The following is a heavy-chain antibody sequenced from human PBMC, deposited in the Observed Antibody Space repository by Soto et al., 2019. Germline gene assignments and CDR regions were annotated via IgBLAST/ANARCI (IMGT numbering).Heavy chain of an antibody. D-gene: IGHD4-17*01. V-gene: IGHV4-4*02. CDR1: GGSIISSNC. CDR2: IYHSGST. Sequence: LSETLSLTCAVSGGSIISSNCWILFRQPPGKVLEWIGEIYHSGSTNYNPSLKSRVTISVDLSKNRFSLRLSSVTTADTALYYCARTTAVPNTLRSRYFFDYWGQGTLVTVSS. CDR3: ARTTAVPNTLRSRYFFDY. J-gene: IGHJ4*02.